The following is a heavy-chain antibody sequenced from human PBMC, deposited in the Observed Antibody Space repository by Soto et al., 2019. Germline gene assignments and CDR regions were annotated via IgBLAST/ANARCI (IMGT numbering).Heavy chain of an antibody. CDR1: DGNFSDHY. V-gene: IGHV4-34*01. CDR2: ITHSGNT. Sequence: SETLSLPNTVYDGNFSDHYWRRIRQPPGKGLEWIGAITHSGNTIYNPPLKSRLTMSLDASKNQFSMRLTSVTAADAAVYFCARQMRGPIPYFGWLSPLTSWGQGTQVTVS. J-gene: IGHJ5*02. CDR3: ARQMRGPIPYFGWLSPLTS. D-gene: IGHD3-9*01.